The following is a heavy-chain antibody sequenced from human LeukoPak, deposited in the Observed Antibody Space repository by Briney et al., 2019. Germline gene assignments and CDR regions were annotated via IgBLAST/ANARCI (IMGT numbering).Heavy chain of an antibody. J-gene: IGHJ6*02. CDR1: GGSISSYY. D-gene: IGHD6-13*01. CDR3: ARGPIGSSSWYDYYYYGMDV. CDR2: IYYSGST. Sequence: TSETLSLTCTVSGGSISSYYWSWIRQPPGKGLERIGYIYYSGSTNYNPSLKSRVTISVDTSKNQFSLKLSSVTAADTAVYYCARGPIGSSSWYDYYYYGMDVWGQGTTVTVSS. V-gene: IGHV4-59*01.